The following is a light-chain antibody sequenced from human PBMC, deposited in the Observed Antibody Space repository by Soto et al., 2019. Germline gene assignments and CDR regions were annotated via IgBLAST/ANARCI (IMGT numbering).Light chain of an antibody. CDR3: QQYGSLPWT. CDR2: DAT. V-gene: IGKV3-20*01. J-gene: IGKJ1*01. Sequence: ENVLTQSPDTLSLSPGERATLSCRASQTIASDYFAWYQQKPGQAPRLLMYDATNRATGIPDRFSGSGSGTDFTLTISRLEPEDFAVYYFQQYGSLPWTFGQGTKVEIK. CDR1: QTIASDY.